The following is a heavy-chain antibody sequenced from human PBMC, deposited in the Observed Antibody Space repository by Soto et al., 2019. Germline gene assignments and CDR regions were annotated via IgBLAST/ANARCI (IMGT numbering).Heavy chain of an antibody. D-gene: IGHD6-25*01. V-gene: IGHV3-23*01. CDR2: ISSSGGST. CDR3: AKYQPMTQPLPYFDN. J-gene: IGHJ4*02. CDR1: GITFSSYA. Sequence: EVQLLESGGDSIQPGGTLRLSCGASGITFSSYAMSWVRQAPGKRLGWVSAISSSGGSTFYAYSVKGWITISRDYSSNTLYLQMNSLRAEATAIYYCAKYQPMTQPLPYFDNGGQGDLVIVSS.